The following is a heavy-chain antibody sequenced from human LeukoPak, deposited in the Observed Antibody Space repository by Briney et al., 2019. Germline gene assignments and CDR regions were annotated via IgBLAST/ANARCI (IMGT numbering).Heavy chain of an antibody. CDR3: ARDSGNYIDY. J-gene: IGHJ4*01. Sequence: GGSLRLSCAASGFTFSSYSMNWVRPAPGKGLQWVSFISGSSKTIYYGDSVKGRFTISRDNAKNSLYLQMNGLRDEDAALYFCARDSGNYIDYWGQGTQVVVSS. CDR2: ISGSSKTI. D-gene: IGHD2/OR15-2a*01. CDR1: GFTFSSYS. V-gene: IGHV3-48*02.